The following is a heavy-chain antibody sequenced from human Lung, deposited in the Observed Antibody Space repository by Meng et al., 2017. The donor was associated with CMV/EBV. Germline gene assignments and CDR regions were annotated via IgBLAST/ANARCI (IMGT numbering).Heavy chain of an antibody. Sequence: GGPLRLXCAASGFTFSSYDMHWVRQATGKGLEWVSAIGTAGDSYYPGSVKGRFTISRENAKNSLYLQMNSLRAGDTAVYYCARARAGRGDYYYYGKDVWGQGTXINVSS. CDR3: ARARAGRGDYYYYGKDV. V-gene: IGHV3-13*01. J-gene: IGHJ6*02. CDR1: GFTFSSYD. D-gene: IGHD3-16*01. CDR2: IGTAGDS.